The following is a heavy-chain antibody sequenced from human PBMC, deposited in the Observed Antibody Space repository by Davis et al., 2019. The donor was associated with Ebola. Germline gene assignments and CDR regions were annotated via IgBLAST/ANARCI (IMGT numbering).Heavy chain of an antibody. J-gene: IGHJ5*02. CDR3: ARGVGATTGWFDP. CDR1: GGSFRGYY. Sequence: MPSETLSLTCAVYGGSFRGYYWSWIRQPPGKGLEWIGEINHSGSTNYNPSLKSRVTISVDTSKNQFSLKLSSMTAADTAVYYCARGVGATTGWFDPWGQGTLVTVSS. D-gene: IGHD1-26*01. V-gene: IGHV4-34*01. CDR2: INHSGST.